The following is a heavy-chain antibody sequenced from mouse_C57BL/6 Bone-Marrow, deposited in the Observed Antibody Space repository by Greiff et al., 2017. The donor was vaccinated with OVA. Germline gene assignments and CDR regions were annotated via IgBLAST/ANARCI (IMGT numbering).Heavy chain of an antibody. CDR3: TRGPTMVTTGFDY. D-gene: IGHD2-9*01. CDR2: ISRGGDYI. V-gene: IGHV5-9-1*02. J-gene: IGHJ2*01. CDR1: GFTFSSYA. Sequence: EVMLVESGEGLVKPGGSLKLSCAASGFTFSSYAMSWVRQTPEKRLEWVAYISRGGDYIYYADTVKGRFTISRDNARNTLYLQMSSLKSEDTAMYYCTRGPTMVTTGFDYWGQGTTLTVSS.